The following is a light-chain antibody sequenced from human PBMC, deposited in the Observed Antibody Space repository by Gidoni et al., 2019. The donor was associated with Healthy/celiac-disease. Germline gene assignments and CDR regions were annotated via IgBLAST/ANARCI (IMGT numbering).Light chain of an antibody. Sequence: DIQMTQSPSSLSASVGDRVTITCRASQSISSYLNWYQQKPGKAPKLLIYAASSLQSGVPSSFSGSGSGTDFTLTISSLQPEDFATYYCQQSYSTPVTFXQXTKVEIK. J-gene: IGKJ1*01. CDR3: QQSYSTPVT. CDR1: QSISSY. CDR2: AAS. V-gene: IGKV1-39*01.